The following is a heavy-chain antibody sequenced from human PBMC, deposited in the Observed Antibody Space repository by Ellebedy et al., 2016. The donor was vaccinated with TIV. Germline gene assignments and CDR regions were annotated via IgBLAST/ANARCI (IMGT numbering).Heavy chain of an antibody. CDR2: ITHNSGTT. Sequence: PGGSLRLSCAASGFTFSNYAMSWVRQAHGKGLEWVSSITHNSGTTYYADSVNGRFTISRDNSRNTLYLQMNSVRAEDSAIYYCGRDAVTGNGRWDWLDPWGQGNLVTVSS. J-gene: IGHJ5*02. CDR3: GRDAVTGNGRWDWLDP. D-gene: IGHD2-21*02. V-gene: IGHV3-23*01. CDR1: GFTFSNYA.